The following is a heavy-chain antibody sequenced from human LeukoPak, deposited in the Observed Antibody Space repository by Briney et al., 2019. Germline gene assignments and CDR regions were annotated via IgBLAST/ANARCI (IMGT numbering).Heavy chain of an antibody. J-gene: IGHJ4*02. CDR3: AKARGSGSRTKPHFDY. Sequence: GGSLRLSCAASGFTFSSYGMSWVRQAPGKGLEWVSAISGSGGSTYYADSVKGRFTISRDNSKNTLYLQMNSLRAEDTAVYYCAKARGSGSRTKPHFDYWGQGTLVTVSS. CDR2: ISGSGGST. CDR1: GFTFSSYG. D-gene: IGHD3-10*01. V-gene: IGHV3-23*01.